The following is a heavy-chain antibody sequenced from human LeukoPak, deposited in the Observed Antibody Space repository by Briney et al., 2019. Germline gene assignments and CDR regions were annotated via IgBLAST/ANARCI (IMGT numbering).Heavy chain of an antibody. V-gene: IGHV3-74*01. J-gene: IGHJ4*02. CDR1: GFTFNTYW. CDR2: INPDGRTT. D-gene: IGHD3-22*01. Sequence: PGGSLRLSCAASGFTFNTYWMHWVRQPPGKGLMWASRINPDGRTTNYADSVKGRFTISRDNAKNTLYLQMNSLRAEDTAIYFCAKVDGSGNSVFDSWGQGTLVPVSS. CDR3: AKVDGSGNSVFDS.